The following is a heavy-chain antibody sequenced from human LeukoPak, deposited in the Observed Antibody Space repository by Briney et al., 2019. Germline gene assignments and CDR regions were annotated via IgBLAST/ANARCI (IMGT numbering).Heavy chain of an antibody. J-gene: IGHJ5*02. CDR2: IYYSGST. CDR3: ARGSTAPTGWFDP. CDR1: GGSINSYY. D-gene: IGHD5-18*01. V-gene: IGHV4-59*01. Sequence: SETLSLTCTVSGGSINSYYWSWIRQPPGKGLEWIGNIYYSGSTNYNPSLKSRVTISVGTSKNQFSLKLSSVTAADTAVYYCARGSTAPTGWFDPWGQGTLVTVSS.